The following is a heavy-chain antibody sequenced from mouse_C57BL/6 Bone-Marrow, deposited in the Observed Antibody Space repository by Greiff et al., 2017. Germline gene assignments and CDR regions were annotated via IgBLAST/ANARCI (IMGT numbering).Heavy chain of an antibody. CDR2: INPNNGGT. J-gene: IGHJ2*01. CDR1: GYTFTDYN. V-gene: IGHV1-22*01. D-gene: IGHD2-3*01. Sequence: VQLQQSGPELVKPGASVKMSCKASGYTFTDYNMHWVKQSHGKSLEWIGYINPNNGGTSYNQKFKGKATLTVNKSSSTAYMELRSLTSEDSAVYYCARERETGDGYFNFDYWGQGTTLTVSS. CDR3: ARERETGDGYFNFDY.